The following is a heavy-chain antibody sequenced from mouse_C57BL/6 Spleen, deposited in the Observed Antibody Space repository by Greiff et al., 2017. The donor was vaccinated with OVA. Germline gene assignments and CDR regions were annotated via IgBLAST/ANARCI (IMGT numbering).Heavy chain of an antibody. CDR2: INYDGSST. D-gene: IGHD1-1*01. CDR1: GFTFSDYY. CDR3: ARDSGYYYGSSPWYFDV. V-gene: IGHV5-16*01. J-gene: IGHJ1*03. Sequence: EVKVVESEGGLVQPGSSMKLSCTASGFTFSDYYMAWVRQVPEKGLEWVANINYDGSSTYYLDSLKSRFIISRDNAKNILYLQMSSLKSEDTATYYCARDSGYYYGSSPWYFDVWGTGTTVTVSS.